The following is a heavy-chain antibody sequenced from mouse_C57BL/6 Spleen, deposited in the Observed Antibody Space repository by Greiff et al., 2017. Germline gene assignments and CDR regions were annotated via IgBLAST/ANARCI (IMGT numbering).Heavy chain of an antibody. Sequence: EVQLQQSGPVLVKPGASVKMSCKASGYTFTDYYMNWVKQSHGKSLEWIGVINPYNGGTSYNQKFKGKATLTVDKSSSTAYMELNSLTSEDSAVYYCAREGLGRDYFDYWGQGTTLTVSS. D-gene: IGHD4-1*01. CDR3: AREGLGRDYFDY. CDR1: GYTFTDYY. CDR2: INPYNGGT. J-gene: IGHJ2*01. V-gene: IGHV1-19*01.